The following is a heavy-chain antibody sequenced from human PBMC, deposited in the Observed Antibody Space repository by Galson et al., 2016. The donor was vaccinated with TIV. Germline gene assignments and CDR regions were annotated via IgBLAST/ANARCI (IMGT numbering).Heavy chain of an antibody. V-gene: IGHV4-30-2*01. CDR3: ARFSSSWYDAFDI. CDR2: IYHSGNT. Sequence: TLSLTCAVSGDSISSGVYSWRWIRQPPGKGLEWIGYIYHSGNTYYNPSLKSRVTISVDRSRNQFSLKLSSVTAADTAVYYCARFSSSWYDAFDIWGQGTMVTVSS. D-gene: IGHD6-13*01. J-gene: IGHJ3*02. CDR1: GDSISSGVYS.